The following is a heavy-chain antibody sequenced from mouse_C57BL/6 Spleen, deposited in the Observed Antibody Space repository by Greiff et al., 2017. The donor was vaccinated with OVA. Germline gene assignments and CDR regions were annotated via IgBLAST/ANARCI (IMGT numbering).Heavy chain of an antibody. D-gene: IGHD1-1*01. CDR2: ISSGSSTI. CDR1: GFTFSDYG. CDR3: ARRAVVAPFDY. Sequence: EVMLVESGGGLVKPGGSLKLSCAASGFTFSDYGMHWVRQAPEKGLEWVAYISSGSSTIYYADTVKGRFTISRDNAKNTLFLQMTSLRSEDTARYYCARRAVVAPFDYWGQGTTLTVSS. J-gene: IGHJ2*01. V-gene: IGHV5-17*01.